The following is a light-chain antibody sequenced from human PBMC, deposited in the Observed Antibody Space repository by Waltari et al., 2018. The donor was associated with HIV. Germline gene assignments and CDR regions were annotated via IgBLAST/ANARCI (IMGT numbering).Light chain of an antibody. V-gene: IGKV1-12*01. Sequence: DIQMTQSPPSVSASVGDRVSITCRASQGIGTSLAWYQRSPGKVPNLLIYQAARMESGVPSRFSGSGSGTFFFLNSSDLQPEDFATYYCQQAKSFPHTFGGGTRV. CDR2: QAA. CDR1: QGIGTS. CDR3: QQAKSFPHT. J-gene: IGKJ4*01.